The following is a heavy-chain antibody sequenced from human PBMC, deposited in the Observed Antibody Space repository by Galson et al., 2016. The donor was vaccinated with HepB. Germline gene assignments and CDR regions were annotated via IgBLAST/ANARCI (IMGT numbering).Heavy chain of an antibody. D-gene: IGHD4-17*01. J-gene: IGHJ4*02. CDR2: ISVYDGNT. V-gene: IGHV1-18*04. CDR1: GYTFTNYG. Sequence: SVKVSCKASGYTFTNYGITWVRQAPGQGLEWMGWISVYDGNTNYAQKLQGRVTMTTDTSTSTAYVEVRNLRSDDTAVYYCARLLTTVTAGRDYFDYWGQGSLVTVSS. CDR3: ARLLTTVTAGRDYFDY.